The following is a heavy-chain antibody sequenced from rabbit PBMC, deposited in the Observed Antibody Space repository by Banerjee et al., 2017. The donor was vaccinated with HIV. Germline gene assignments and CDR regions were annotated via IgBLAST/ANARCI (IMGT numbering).Heavy chain of an antibody. CDR1: GFSFSSSYW. CDR3: ARDPLLYDDGNGYPNL. V-gene: IGHV1S40*01. J-gene: IGHJ4*01. Sequence: QSLEESGGDLVKPGASLTLTCTASGFSFSSSYWMCWVRQAPGKGLECIACIYISTNKIAYASWAKGRFTISRSTSLNTVDLKMTSLTAADTATYFCARDPLLYDDGNGYPNLWGQGTLVTVS. CDR2: IYISTNKI. D-gene: IGHD8-1*01.